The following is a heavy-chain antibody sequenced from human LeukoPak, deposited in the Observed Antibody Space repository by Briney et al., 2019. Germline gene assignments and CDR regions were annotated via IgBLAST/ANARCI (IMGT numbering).Heavy chain of an antibody. CDR3: ASSLSGGYDY. J-gene: IGHJ4*02. D-gene: IGHD3-10*01. CDR1: GYTFTSYD. Sequence: ASVKVSCKASGYTFTSYDTNWVRQATGQGLEWMGWMNPNSGNTGYAQKFQGRATMTRNTSISTAYMELSSLRSEDTAVYYCASSLSGGYDYWGQGTLVTVSS. CDR2: MNPNSGNT. V-gene: IGHV1-8*01.